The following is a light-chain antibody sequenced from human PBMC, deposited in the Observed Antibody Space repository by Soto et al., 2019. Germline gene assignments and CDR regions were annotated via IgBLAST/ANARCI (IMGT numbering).Light chain of an antibody. V-gene: IGKV3-15*01. CDR2: DTS. CDR3: QQYNKWPLT. J-gene: IGKJ4*01. Sequence: EIVMTQSPATLSVSPGERATLSCRASQSVTSNLAWHEQRPGQAPRLLIYDTSTRATGIPARISGSGSGTEFTLTISSLQSEDFAVYYCQQYNKWPLTFGGGTRVEIK. CDR1: QSVTSN.